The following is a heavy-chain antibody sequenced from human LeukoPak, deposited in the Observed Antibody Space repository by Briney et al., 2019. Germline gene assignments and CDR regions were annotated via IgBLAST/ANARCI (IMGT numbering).Heavy chain of an antibody. J-gene: IGHJ5*01. Sequence: PGGSLRLSCVASGFTLSDYGMSWARQAPGKGLEWISYITTNSVMFYADSVEGRFATSRDNDQNSVYLQRSVLRDDDTAVYYCTRGRYQFLGPNDSWGQGALVTVSS. CDR3: TRGRYQFLGPNDS. D-gene: IGHD2-2*01. CDR2: ITTNSVM. CDR1: GFTLSDYG. V-gene: IGHV3-48*02.